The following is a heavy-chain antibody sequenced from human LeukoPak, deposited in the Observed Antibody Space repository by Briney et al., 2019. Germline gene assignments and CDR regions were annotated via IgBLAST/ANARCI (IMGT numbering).Heavy chain of an antibody. CDR1: GGSIRAISFS. J-gene: IGHJ5*02. D-gene: IGHD4-11*01. Sequence: SETLSLTCSVSGGSIRAISFSWGWIRQPPGGGLEWIATIYSGGSTYYNSSLKSRVTISLDTSKNQFSLNLTSVTAADTAVYYCARESYSNYDRALTWFDPRGQGTLVTVSS. CDR3: ARESYSNYDRALTWFDP. V-gene: IGHV4-39*07. CDR2: IYSGGST.